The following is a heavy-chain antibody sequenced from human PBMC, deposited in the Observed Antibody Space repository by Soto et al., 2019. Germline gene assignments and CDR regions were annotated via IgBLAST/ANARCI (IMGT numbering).Heavy chain of an antibody. Sequence: ASVKVSCKASGYTFTGYYMHWVRQAPGQGLEWMGWINPNSGGTNYAQKFQGWVTMTRDTSISTAYMELSRLRSDDTAVYYCARWGIAVAGNNWFDPWGQGTLVTVPQ. CDR1: GYTFTGYY. J-gene: IGHJ5*02. CDR3: ARWGIAVAGNNWFDP. D-gene: IGHD6-19*01. CDR2: INPNSGGT. V-gene: IGHV1-2*04.